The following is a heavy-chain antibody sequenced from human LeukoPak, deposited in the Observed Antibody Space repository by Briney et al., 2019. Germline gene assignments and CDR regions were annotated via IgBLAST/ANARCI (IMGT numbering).Heavy chain of an antibody. J-gene: IGHJ4*02. D-gene: IGHD3-16*02. V-gene: IGHV3-23*01. CDR1: GFTFSSYA. CDR2: ISGSGGST. CDR3: AKDGGSARLGELSLEEGYFDY. Sequence: PGGSLRLSCAASGFTFSSYAMSWVRQAPGKGLEWVSAISGSGGSTYYADSVKGRFTISRDNSKNTLYLQMNSLRAEDTAVYYCAKDGGSARLGELSLEEGYFDYWGQGTLVTVSS.